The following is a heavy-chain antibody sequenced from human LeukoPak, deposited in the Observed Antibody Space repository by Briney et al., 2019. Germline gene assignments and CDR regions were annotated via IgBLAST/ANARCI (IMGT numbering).Heavy chain of an antibody. V-gene: IGHV3-30*18. J-gene: IGHJ4*02. CDR3: AKVSSERQLWLPFDY. CDR2: ISYDGSLK. CDR1: GFTFSNYG. Sequence: GGSLRLSCAASGFTFSNYGIHWVRQAPGKGLECVTAISYDGSLKYYADSVRGRLTISRDNSKNTLYLQMNSLISEDTAVYYCAKVSSERQLWLPFDYWGQGTLVTVSS. D-gene: IGHD5-18*01.